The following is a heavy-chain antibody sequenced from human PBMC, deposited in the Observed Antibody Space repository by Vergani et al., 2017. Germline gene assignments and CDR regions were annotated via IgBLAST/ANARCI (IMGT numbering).Heavy chain of an antibody. Sequence: EVQLVESGGGLVPPGRSLRLSCAASGFSFGDFAMTWVRQAPGKGLEWVAFIRNKAYGGTTEYAASVKGRFTISRDDSKRLAYLQLSGLKTEDTAVYFCSRGRGYNFGYSDYWGQGTLVTGSS. CDR3: SRGRGYNFGYSDY. V-gene: IGHV3-49*04. J-gene: IGHJ4*02. CDR1: GFSFGDFA. CDR2: IRNKAYGGTT. D-gene: IGHD5-18*01.